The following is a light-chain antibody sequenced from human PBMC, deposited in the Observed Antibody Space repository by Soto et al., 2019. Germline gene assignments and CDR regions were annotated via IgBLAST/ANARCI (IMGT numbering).Light chain of an antibody. CDR2: EVS. Sequence: QSVLTQPASVSGSPGQSITISCTGTSSDVGSHNLVSWYQQHPGQAPKLMIYEVSKRPLGVSARFSASKSGNTAYLTIAGLQAEDEADYYCCSYGGSRAVFGGGTQLTVL. V-gene: IGLV2-23*02. J-gene: IGLJ7*01. CDR3: CSYGGSRAV. CDR1: SSDVGSHNL.